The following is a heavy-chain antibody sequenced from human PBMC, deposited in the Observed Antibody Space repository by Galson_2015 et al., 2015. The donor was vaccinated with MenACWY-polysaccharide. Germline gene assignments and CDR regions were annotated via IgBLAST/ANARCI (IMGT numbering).Heavy chain of an antibody. CDR1: GFIFSNAW. D-gene: IGHD4/OR15-4a*01. CDR3: VTGLTLDY. V-gene: IGHV3-15*01. CDR2: IKSKPNGGTL. Sequence: SLRLSCAGSGFIFSNAWMNWVRQAPGKGLEWVGRIKSKPNGGTLDYAAPMKGRFSISRDDSKNTVYLQMNSLKTEDTAVYYCVTGLTLDYWGQGTLVTVSS. J-gene: IGHJ4*02.